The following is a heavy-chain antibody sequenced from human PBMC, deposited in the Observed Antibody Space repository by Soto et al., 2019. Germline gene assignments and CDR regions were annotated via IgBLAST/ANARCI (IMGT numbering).Heavy chain of an antibody. J-gene: IGHJ6*02. V-gene: IGHV4-34*01. Sequence: KPSETLSLTCALYGGSFNDYYWGWIRQPPGKGLECIGEITQSGSTNYNPSLKSRVTLSVDTSRNQFSLNLNSVTAADTAVYYCARGLRASFGVRLSYTYYGTDVWGQGTTVTVSS. CDR3: ARGLRASFGVRLSYTYYGTDV. D-gene: IGHD3-10*01. CDR1: GGSFNDYY. CDR2: ITQSGST.